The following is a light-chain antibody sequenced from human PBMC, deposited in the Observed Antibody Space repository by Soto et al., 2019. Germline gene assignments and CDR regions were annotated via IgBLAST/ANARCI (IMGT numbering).Light chain of an antibody. CDR3: NSYTSSSTYV. V-gene: IGLV2-14*01. CDR1: TSDVARYNY. CDR2: DVS. Sequence: QSALTQPASVSGSPGQSITISCTGTTSDVARYNYVSWYQQHPGKAPKLIIYDVSNRPSGVSNRFSGSKSGNTASLTISGLQAEDEADYYCNSYTSSSTYVFGTGTKLTVL. J-gene: IGLJ1*01.